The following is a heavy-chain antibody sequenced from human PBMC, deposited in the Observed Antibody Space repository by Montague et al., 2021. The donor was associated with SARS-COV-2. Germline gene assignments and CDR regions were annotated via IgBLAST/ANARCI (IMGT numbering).Heavy chain of an antibody. V-gene: IGHV4-31*03. J-gene: IGHJ4*02. CDR2: NYYSGST. CDR3: ATAEWGGWYFFDY. D-gene: IGHD6-19*01. Sequence: TLSLTCTVSGGSISSGGYYWSWIRQHPGKGLEWIGYNYYSGSTYYNPSLKSRVTISVDTSKNQFSLKLSSVTAAATAVYYCATAEWGGWYFFDYWGQGTLVTVSS. CDR1: GGSISSGGYY.